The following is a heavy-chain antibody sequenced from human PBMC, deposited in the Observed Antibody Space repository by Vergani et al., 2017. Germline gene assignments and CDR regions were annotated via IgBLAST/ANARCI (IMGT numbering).Heavy chain of an antibody. D-gene: IGHD3-16*01. CDR2: ISWHRGKI. CDR3: VKDTGIQLWQHFES. V-gene: IGHV3-9*01. Sequence: EVQLVTSGGGLVQPGGSLRLSCADSGFVFDEYALHWVRQSPGKGLEGVSGISWHRGKIAYAVSVKGRFTISRDTAKKSLYLQMNNLRSEDTAFYYCVKDTGIQLWQHFESWGQGILVTVSS. CDR1: GFVFDEYA. J-gene: IGHJ4*02.